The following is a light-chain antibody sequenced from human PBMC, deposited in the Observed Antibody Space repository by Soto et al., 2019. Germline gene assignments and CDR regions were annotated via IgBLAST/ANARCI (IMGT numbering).Light chain of an antibody. CDR1: QSISSW. CDR3: QHLNSYPIA. CDR2: AAS. V-gene: IGKV1-9*01. Sequence: DIQMTQSPSTLSASVGARVTITCRASQSISSWLAWYQQKPGKAPKLLIYAASTLQSGVPSRFSGSGSGTEFTLTISSLQPEDFATYYCQHLNSYPIAFGQGTRLEIK. J-gene: IGKJ5*01.